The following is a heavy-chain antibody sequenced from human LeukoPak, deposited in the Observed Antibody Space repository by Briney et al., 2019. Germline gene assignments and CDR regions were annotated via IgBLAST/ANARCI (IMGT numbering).Heavy chain of an antibody. Sequence: SETLSLTCTVSDGSISSYYWSWVRQPPGKGLEWIGYIYYGGSTNYNPSLKSRVTLSVDMSKNQFSLKLSSVTAADTAIYYCARDVKLSYWGQGTLVTVSS. CDR3: ARDVKLSY. V-gene: IGHV4-59*01. CDR1: DGSISSYY. CDR2: IYYGGST. J-gene: IGHJ4*02.